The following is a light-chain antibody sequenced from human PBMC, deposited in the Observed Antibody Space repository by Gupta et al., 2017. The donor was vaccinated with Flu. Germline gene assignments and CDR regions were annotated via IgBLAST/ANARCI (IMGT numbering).Light chain of an antibody. CDR3: QQSHITPLT. Sequence: DIQMTQSPPSLSASVGDRVSITCRASQTIYNYLNWYQQKPGKAPKLLIYAASNLQSGVPSRFSGSGSGTDFTLTINSLQPEDFATYYCQQSHITPLTFGGGTKVEIK. CDR2: AAS. CDR1: QTIYNY. V-gene: IGKV1-39*01. J-gene: IGKJ4*01.